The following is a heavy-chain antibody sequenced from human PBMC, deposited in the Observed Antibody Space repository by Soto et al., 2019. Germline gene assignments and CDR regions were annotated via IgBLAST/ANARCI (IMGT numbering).Heavy chain of an antibody. V-gene: IGHV4-4*01. CDR1: GASISNSFW. CDR2: IFHSENT. CDR3: ARSHQWFGEFHLDS. D-gene: IGHD3-10*01. Sequence: RSLTCAVSGASISNSFWWTWVRQPPGKGLEWIGEIFHSENTNYNPSLRSRVSFSVDKSKNQFSLRLTSVTAADTAVYFCARSHQWFGEFHLDSWGQGTLVTVSS. J-gene: IGHJ4*02.